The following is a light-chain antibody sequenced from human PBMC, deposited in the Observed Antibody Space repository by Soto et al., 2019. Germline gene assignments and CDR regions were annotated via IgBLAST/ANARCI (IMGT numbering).Light chain of an antibody. V-gene: IGKV3-11*01. Sequence: EIVLTQSPATLSLSPGERATLSCRASQSVSSYLAWYQQKPGQAPRLLIYDASNRATGIPARFSGSGSGTDFTLTISSLEPEDFAVYYCQHYGSSPTWTFGQGTKVDI. CDR1: QSVSSY. CDR3: QHYGSSPTWT. CDR2: DAS. J-gene: IGKJ1*01.